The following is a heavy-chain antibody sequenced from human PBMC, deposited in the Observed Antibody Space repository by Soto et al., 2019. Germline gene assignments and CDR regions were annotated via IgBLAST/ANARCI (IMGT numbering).Heavy chain of an antibody. V-gene: IGHV6-1*01. J-gene: IGHJ4*02. CDR3: AREHYCSSTSCYRGEFDY. CDR1: GDSVSSNSAA. Sequence: TLSLTCAISGDSVSSNSAAWNWIRQSPSRGLEWLGRTYYRSKWYNDYAVSVKSRITINPDTSKNQFSLQLNSVTPEDTAVYYCAREHYCSSTSCYRGEFDYWGQGTLVTVSS. CDR2: TYYRSKWYN. D-gene: IGHD2-2*02.